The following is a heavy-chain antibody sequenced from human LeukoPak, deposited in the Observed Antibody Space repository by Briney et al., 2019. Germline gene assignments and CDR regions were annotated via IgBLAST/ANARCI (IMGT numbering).Heavy chain of an antibody. V-gene: IGHV3-74*01. D-gene: IGHD1-14*01. J-gene: IGHJ4*02. CDR2: INSDGSST. CDR1: GFTFSSYW. CDR3: AREVWGPEY. Sequence: PGGSLRLSCAASGFTFSSYWMHWVRQAPGKGLVWVSRINSDGSSTNYADSVKGRFAISRDNTKNSVYLQMSSLRAEDTAVYYCAREVWGPEYWGQGTLVTVSS.